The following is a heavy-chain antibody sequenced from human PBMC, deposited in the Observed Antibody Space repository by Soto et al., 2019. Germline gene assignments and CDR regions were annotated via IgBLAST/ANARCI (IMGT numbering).Heavy chain of an antibody. D-gene: IGHD2-15*01. CDR2: ISAYNGNT. J-gene: IGHJ4*02. Sequence: GASVKVSCKASGYTFTSYVISWVRQAPGQGLEWMGWISAYNGNTNYAQKLQGRVTMTTDTSTSTAYMELRSLRSDDTAVYYCARNAEYCSGGSCYGGIVDYWGQGTLVTVSS. CDR1: GYTFTSYV. V-gene: IGHV1-18*01. CDR3: ARNAEYCSGGSCYGGIVDY.